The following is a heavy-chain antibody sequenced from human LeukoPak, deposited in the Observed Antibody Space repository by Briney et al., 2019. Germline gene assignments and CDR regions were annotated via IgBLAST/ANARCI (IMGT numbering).Heavy chain of an antibody. J-gene: IGHJ4*02. D-gene: IGHD4-17*01. V-gene: IGHV1-18*01. CDR2: ISAYNGNT. Sequence: WMGWISAYNGNTNYAQKLQGRVTMTTDTSTSTAYMELRSLRSDDTAVYYCARASRKYGDYGDYWGQGTLVTVSS. CDR3: ARASRKYGDYGDY.